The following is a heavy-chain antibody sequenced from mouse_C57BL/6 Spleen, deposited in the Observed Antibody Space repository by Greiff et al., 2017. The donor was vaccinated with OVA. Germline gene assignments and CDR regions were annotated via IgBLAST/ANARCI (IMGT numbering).Heavy chain of an antibody. D-gene: IGHD1-1*02. CDR1: GYAFSSSW. Sequence: QVQLKESGPELVKPGASVKISCKASGYAFSSSWMNWVKQRPGKGLEWIGRIYPGDGDTNYNGKFKGKATLTADKSSSTAYMQLSSLTSEDSAVYFCARLGSYYAMDYWGQGTSVTVSS. CDR2: IYPGDGDT. J-gene: IGHJ4*01. CDR3: ARLGSYYAMDY. V-gene: IGHV1-82*01.